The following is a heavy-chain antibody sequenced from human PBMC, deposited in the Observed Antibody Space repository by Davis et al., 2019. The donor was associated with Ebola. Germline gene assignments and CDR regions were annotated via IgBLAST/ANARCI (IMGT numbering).Heavy chain of an antibody. V-gene: IGHV1-2*04. CDR3: ARGIEMATIRYFDY. Sequence: ASVKVSCKASGYTFTGYYIHWVRQAPGQGLEWMGWINPNSGGTNYAQKFQGWVTMTRDTSISTAYMELSRLRSDDTAVYYCARGIEMATIRYFDYWGQGTLVTVSS. D-gene: IGHD5-24*01. CDR2: INPNSGGT. J-gene: IGHJ4*02. CDR1: GYTFTGYY.